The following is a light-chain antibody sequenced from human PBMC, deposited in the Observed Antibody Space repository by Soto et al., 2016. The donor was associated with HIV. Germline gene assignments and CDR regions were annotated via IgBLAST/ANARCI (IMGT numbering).Light chain of an antibody. V-gene: IGLV3-1*01. CDR1: KLGDKY. CDR2: QDN. CDR3: QAWDTSTAV. J-gene: IGLJ1*01. Sequence: SYELTQPPSVSVSPGQTASITCSGDKLGDKYACWYQQRPGQSPVLVIYQDNRRPSGIPERFSGSNSGNTATLTISGTQALDEADYYCQAWDTSTAVFGTGTKVHRP.